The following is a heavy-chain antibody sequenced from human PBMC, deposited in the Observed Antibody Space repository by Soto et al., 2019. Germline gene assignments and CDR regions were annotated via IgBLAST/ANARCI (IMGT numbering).Heavy chain of an antibody. CDR1: GGSISSYY. J-gene: IGHJ4*02. V-gene: IGHV4-59*08. D-gene: IGHD6-6*01. CDR2: IYYSGST. CDR3: ARLPVKYSSSSAYYFDY. Sequence: SETLSLTCTFSGGSISSYYWSLIRQPPGKGLEWIGYIYYSGSTNYNPSLKSRVTTSVDTSKNQFSLKLSSVTAADTAVYYCARLPVKYSSSSAYYFDYWGQGTLVTVSS.